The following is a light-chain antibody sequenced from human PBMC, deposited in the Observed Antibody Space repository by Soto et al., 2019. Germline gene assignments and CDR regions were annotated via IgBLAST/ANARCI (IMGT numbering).Light chain of an antibody. CDR2: EVS. Sequence: QSALTQPASVSGSPGQWITIPCTGTSSDVGGYNYVSWYQLHPGKAPKLIIYEVSHRPSGVSNRFSGSKSGNTASLTISGLQAEDEADYYCSSYASTTAYLFGTGTKLTVL. J-gene: IGLJ1*01. V-gene: IGLV2-14*01. CDR3: SSYASTTAYL. CDR1: SSDVGGYNY.